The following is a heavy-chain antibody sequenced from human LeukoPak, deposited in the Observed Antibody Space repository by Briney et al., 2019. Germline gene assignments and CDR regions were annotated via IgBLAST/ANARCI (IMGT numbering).Heavy chain of an antibody. J-gene: IGHJ4*02. CDR2: ISSSGSTI. CDR3: ARGWIQLWFAFDY. Sequence: GGSLRLSCAASGFTFSDYYMSWIRQAPGKGLEWVSYISSSGSTIYYADSAKGRFTISRDNAKNSLYLQMNSLRAEDTAVYYCARGWIQLWFAFDYWGQGTLVTVSS. V-gene: IGHV3-11*01. D-gene: IGHD5-18*01. CDR1: GFTFSDYY.